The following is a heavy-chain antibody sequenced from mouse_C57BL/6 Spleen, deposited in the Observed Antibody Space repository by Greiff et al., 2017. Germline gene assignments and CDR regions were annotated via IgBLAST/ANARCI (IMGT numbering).Heavy chain of an antibody. CDR1: GYAFSSSW. V-gene: IGHV1-82*01. J-gene: IGHJ2*01. Sequence: VQLQQSGPELVKPGASVKISCKASGYAFSSSWMNWVKQRPGKGLEWIGRIYPGDGDTNYNGKFKGKATLTADKSSSTAYMQLSSLTSEDSAVYFCARYGNYDFDYWGQGTTLTVSS. D-gene: IGHD2-1*01. CDR3: ARYGNYDFDY. CDR2: IYPGDGDT.